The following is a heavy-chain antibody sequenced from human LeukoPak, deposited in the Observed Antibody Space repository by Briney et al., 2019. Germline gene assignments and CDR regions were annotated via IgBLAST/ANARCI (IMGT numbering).Heavy chain of an antibody. CDR1: GFTFSSYS. V-gene: IGHV3-48*04. Sequence: PGGSLRLSCAASGFTFSSYSMNWVRQALGKGLEWVSYIGSNISTIYYADSVKGRFTISRDNAKNSLYLQMNSLRAEDTAVYYCARAFYYYDSDYWGQGTLVSVSS. CDR3: ARAFYYYDSDY. J-gene: IGHJ4*02. D-gene: IGHD3-22*01. CDR2: IGSNISTI.